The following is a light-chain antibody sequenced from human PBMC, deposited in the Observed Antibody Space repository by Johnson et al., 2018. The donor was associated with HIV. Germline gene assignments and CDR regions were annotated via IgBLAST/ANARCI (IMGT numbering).Light chain of an antibody. V-gene: IGLV1-51*02. CDR3: GTWDTRLSVLYV. CDR1: SSNIGNNY. Sequence: VLTQPPSVSAAPGQKVTISCSGSSSNIGNNYVSWYQQLPGTAPKLLIYENNKRPSGIPDRFSGSKSGTSATLGITGLQTGDEADYYCGTWDTRLSVLYVFGSGTKVTV. CDR2: ENN. J-gene: IGLJ1*01.